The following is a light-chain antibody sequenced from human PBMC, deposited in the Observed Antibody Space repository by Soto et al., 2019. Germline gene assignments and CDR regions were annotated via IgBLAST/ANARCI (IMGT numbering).Light chain of an antibody. CDR1: SSDVGGYNY. CDR3: SSYTSSSTPLYV. CDR2: EVS. V-gene: IGLV2-14*01. J-gene: IGLJ1*01. Sequence: QSALTQPASVSGSPGQSITISCTGTSSDVGGYNYVSWYQQHPGKAPKLMIYEVSNRPSGVSNRFSGSKSGNTASLTISGLQAEGEADYYCSSYTSSSTPLYVFGTGTKVTVL.